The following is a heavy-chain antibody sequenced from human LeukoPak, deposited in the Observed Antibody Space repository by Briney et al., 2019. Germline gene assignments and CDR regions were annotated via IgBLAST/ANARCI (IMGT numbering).Heavy chain of an antibody. CDR1: GFTFSSYA. Sequence: PGGSLRLSCAASGFTFSSYAMSWVRQAPGKGLEWVSAISGSGGSTYYADSVKGRFTISRDNSKNTLYLQMNSLRAEDTAVYYCARVVPDSGSYSGPIDYWGQGTLVTVSS. D-gene: IGHD1-26*01. CDR2: ISGSGGST. V-gene: IGHV3-23*01. CDR3: ARVVPDSGSYSGPIDY. J-gene: IGHJ4*02.